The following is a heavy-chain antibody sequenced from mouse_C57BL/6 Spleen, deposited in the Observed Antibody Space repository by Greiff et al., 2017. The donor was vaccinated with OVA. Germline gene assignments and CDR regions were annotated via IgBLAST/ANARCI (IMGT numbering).Heavy chain of an antibody. CDR1: GYSFTDYN. J-gene: IGHJ1*03. Sequence: VQLQQSGPELVKPGASVKISCKASGYSFTDYNMNWVKQSNGKSLEWIGVINPNYGTTSYNQKFKGKATLTVDQSSSTAYMQLNSLTSADSAVYYGERNYYGRSDWYFDVWGTGTTVTVPS. V-gene: IGHV1-39*01. CDR3: ERNYYGRSDWYFDV. D-gene: IGHD1-1*01. CDR2: INPNYGTT.